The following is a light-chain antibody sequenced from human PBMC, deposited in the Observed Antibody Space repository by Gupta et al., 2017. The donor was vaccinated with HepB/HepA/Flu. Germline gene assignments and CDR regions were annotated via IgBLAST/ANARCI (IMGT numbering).Light chain of an antibody. CDR1: QSVGSN. V-gene: IGKV3-15*01. CDR3: QQYTHWLT. CDR2: GAS. J-gene: IGKJ4*01. Sequence: EIVVTQSPATLSVPPGERATLSCRASQSVGSNLAWYQQKPGQAPRLLIYGASTRATGIPARFSGSGSGTAFTLTIRRLQSEDFAFYYCQQYTHWLTFGGGTQVEIK.